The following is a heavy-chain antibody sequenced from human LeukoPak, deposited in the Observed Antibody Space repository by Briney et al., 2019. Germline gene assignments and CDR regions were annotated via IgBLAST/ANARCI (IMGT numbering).Heavy chain of an antibody. V-gene: IGHV4-39*07. D-gene: IGHD6-13*01. CDR1: GGSISSSSYY. J-gene: IGHJ4*02. CDR2: IYYSGST. CDR3: ARDRGIAAAAHFDY. Sequence: SETLSLTCTVSGGSISSSSYYWGWIRQPPGKGLEWIGSIYYSGSTYYNPSLKSRVTMSVDTSKNQFSLKLSSVTAADTAVYYCARDRGIAAAAHFDYWGQGTLVTVSS.